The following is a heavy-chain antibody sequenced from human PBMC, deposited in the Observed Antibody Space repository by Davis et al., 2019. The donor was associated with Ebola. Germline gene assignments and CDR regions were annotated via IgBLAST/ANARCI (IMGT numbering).Heavy chain of an antibody. D-gene: IGHD3-10*01. V-gene: IGHV4-30-4*01. CDR3: VRVRRFQWLDP. CDR1: GGSVSSTDYY. J-gene: IGHJ5*02. CDR2: IYFSGTT. Sequence: PSETLSLTCTVSGGSVSSTDYYWSWVRQPPGKGLEWIGYIYFSGTTYYNPSLKSRVAMSVDTSKNQFSLRVNSVTAADTAVYYCVRVRRFQWLDPWGQGILVTVSS.